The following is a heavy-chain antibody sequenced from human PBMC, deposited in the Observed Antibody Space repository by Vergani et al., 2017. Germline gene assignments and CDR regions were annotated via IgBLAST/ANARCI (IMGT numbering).Heavy chain of an antibody. J-gene: IGHJ3*02. CDR1: GFTFDDYA. Sequence: EVQLVESGGGLVQPGRSLRLSCAASGFTFDDYAMHWVRQAPGKGLEWVSGISWNSGSIGYADSVKGRFTISRDNAKNSLYLQMNSLRAEDTALYYSAKEIVKGDAFDIWGQGTMVTVSS. CDR2: ISWNSGSI. D-gene: IGHD2/OR15-2a*01. V-gene: IGHV3-9*01. CDR3: AKEIVKGDAFDI.